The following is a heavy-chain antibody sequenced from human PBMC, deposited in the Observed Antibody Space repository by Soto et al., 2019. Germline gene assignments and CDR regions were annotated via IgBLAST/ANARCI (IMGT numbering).Heavy chain of an antibody. Sequence: QVQLVQSGAEVKKPGSSVKVSCKASGGTFSSYTISWVRQAPGQGLEWMGRIIPILGIANYAQKFQGRVTITADKSTSTAYMELSSLRSEDTAVYYCARAHHSACTEIFDIWGQGTMVTVSS. CDR2: IIPILGIA. CDR3: ARAHHSACTEIFDI. V-gene: IGHV1-69*02. CDR1: GGTFSSYT. D-gene: IGHD2-8*01. J-gene: IGHJ3*02.